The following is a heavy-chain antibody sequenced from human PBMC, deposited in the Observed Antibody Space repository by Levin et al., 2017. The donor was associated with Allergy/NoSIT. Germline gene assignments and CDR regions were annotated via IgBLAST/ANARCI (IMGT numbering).Heavy chain of an antibody. CDR1: GFTFSSHA. J-gene: IGHJ4*02. D-gene: IGHD1-14*01. V-gene: IGHV3-23*01. Sequence: ASVKVSCAASGFTFSSHAMGWVRQAPGKGLEWVSAIGAGSGRTYYPDSVKGRFTISRDNSKNTLFLQMNSLRAEDTAVYYCAKRWAERVFDYWGQGTLVTVSS. CDR2: IGAGSGRT. CDR3: AKRWAERVFDY.